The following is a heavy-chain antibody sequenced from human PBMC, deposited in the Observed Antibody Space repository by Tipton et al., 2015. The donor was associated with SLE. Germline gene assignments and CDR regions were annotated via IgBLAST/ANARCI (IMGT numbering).Heavy chain of an antibody. V-gene: IGHV4-38-2*01. CDR3: ASFAWIQLWLFDY. CDR2: INHSGST. J-gene: IGHJ4*02. Sequence: TLSLTCAVSGYSISSGYYWGWIRQPPGKGLEWIGEINHSGSTNYNPSLKSRVTISVDTSKNQFSLKLSSVTAADTAVYYCASFAWIQLWLFDYWGQGTLVTVSS. D-gene: IGHD5-18*01. CDR1: GYSISSGYY.